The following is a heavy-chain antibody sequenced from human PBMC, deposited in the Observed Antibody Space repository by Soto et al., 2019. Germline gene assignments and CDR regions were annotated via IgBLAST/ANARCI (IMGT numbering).Heavy chain of an antibody. J-gene: IGHJ6*02. V-gene: IGHV3-74*01. CDR1: GFTFISYW. CDR2: INSDGSST. Sequence: PGGSLRLSCAASGFTFISYWMHWVRQAPGKGLVWVSRINSDGSSTSYADSVKGRFTISRDNAKNTLYLQMNSLRAEDTAVYYCARSGYSSGWYTYYYYYYDMDVWGQGTTVTVSS. CDR3: ARSGYSSGWYTYYYYYYDMDV. D-gene: IGHD6-19*01.